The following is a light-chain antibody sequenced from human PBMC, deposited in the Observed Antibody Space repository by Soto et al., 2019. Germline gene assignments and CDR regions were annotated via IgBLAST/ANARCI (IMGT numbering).Light chain of an antibody. CDR3: MLSFDGAYWV. V-gene: IGLV7-46*01. CDR1: SGPVTSAHY. J-gene: IGLJ3*02. Sequence: QAVVTQESSRTVSPGGTVTLTCDSSSGPVTSAHYPYWLQQKPGQAPRTLISDTTRRHSSTPARFSGSLLGGKAALTLSGAQPEDEAEYHCMLSFDGAYWVFGGGTRLTVL. CDR2: DTT.